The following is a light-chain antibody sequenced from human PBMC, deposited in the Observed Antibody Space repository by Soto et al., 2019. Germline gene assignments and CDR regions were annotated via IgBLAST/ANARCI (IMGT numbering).Light chain of an antibody. J-gene: IGKJ1*01. CDR1: QSVSSSY. CDR3: YQYGSTPPT. CDR2: GAS. V-gene: IGKV3-20*01. Sequence: EIVLTQSPGTLSLSPGERATLSCRASQSVSSSYLAWYQQKPGQAPRLLIYGASSRATGIPDRFSGSGSGTDFTLTITRLEPEDFVVFYCYQYGSTPPTFGQGTKVDI.